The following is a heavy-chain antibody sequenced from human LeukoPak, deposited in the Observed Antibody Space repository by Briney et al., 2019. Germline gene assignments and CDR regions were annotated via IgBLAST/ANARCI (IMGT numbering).Heavy chain of an antibody. CDR1: GGSISSCDYY. V-gene: IGHV4-30-4*01. Sequence: SETLSLTCTVSGGSISSCDYYWSWIRQPPGKGLEWIGYIYYSGSTYYNPSLKSRVTISVDTSKNQFSLKLSSVTAADTAVYYCARDNDYSAMGYYYGMDVWGQGTTVTVSS. J-gene: IGHJ6*02. D-gene: IGHD4-11*01. CDR3: ARDNDYSAMGYYYGMDV. CDR2: IYYSGST.